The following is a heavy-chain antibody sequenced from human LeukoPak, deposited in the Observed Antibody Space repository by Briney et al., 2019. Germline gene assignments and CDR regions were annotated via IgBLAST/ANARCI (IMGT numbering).Heavy chain of an antibody. V-gene: IGHV4-39*07. CDR2: INHSGST. Sequence: SETLSLTCTVSGASVSSSNYYWSWIRQPPGKGLEWIGEINHSGSTNYNPSLKSRVTISVDTSKNQFSLKLSSVTAADTAVYYCARIAAAGTPYYYYYMDVWGKGTTVTVSS. J-gene: IGHJ6*03. CDR1: GASVSSSNYY. D-gene: IGHD6-13*01. CDR3: ARIAAAGTPYYYYYMDV.